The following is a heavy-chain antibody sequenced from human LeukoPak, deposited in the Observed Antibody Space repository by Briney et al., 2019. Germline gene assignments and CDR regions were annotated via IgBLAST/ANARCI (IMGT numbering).Heavy chain of an antibody. V-gene: IGHV3-21*04. CDR3: AKPRGSGSPDAFDI. CDR2: ISSSSSYI. D-gene: IGHD3-10*01. Sequence: GGSLRLSCAASGFTFSSYSMNWVRQAPGKGLEWVSSISSSSSYIYYADSVKGRFTISRDNAKNSLYLQMNSLRAEDTAVYYCAKPRGSGSPDAFDIWGQGTMVTVSS. CDR1: GFTFSSYS. J-gene: IGHJ3*02.